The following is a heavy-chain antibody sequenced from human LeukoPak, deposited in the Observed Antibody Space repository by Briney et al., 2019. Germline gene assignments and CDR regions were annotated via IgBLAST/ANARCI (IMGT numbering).Heavy chain of an antibody. V-gene: IGHV4-59*01. Sequence: KPSETLSLTCTVSGRSISSYYWSWIRQPPGKGLEWIGYIYYSGSTICNPSLKSRVTISLDTSKNQFSLRLTSVTAADTAVYYCARDSSGWTGGWFDPWGQGTLVTVSS. CDR1: GRSISSYY. J-gene: IGHJ5*02. CDR2: IYYSGST. CDR3: ARDSSGWTGGWFDP. D-gene: IGHD6-19*01.